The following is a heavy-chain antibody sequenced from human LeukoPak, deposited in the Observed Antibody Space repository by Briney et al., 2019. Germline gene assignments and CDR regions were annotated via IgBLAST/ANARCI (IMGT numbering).Heavy chain of an antibody. V-gene: IGHV3-53*01. CDR1: GFPFSDYY. J-gene: IGHJ4*02. CDR3: ARYNSGWYYFDN. CDR2: IYTGGST. D-gene: IGHD6-19*01. Sequence: GGSLRLSCAASGFPFSDYYMSWIRQAPGKGLEWVAVIYTGGSTDYADSVKGRFTISRDNSKNTVYIQMNSLRAEDTAVYYCARYNSGWYYFDNWGQGTLVTVSS.